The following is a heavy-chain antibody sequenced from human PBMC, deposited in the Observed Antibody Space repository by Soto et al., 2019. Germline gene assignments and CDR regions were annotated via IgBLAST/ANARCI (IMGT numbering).Heavy chain of an antibody. CDR2: ISWNSGTI. CDR1: GFTFDDYA. CDR3: ARGVYYDLLTGCLN. D-gene: IGHD3-9*01. J-gene: IGHJ4*02. Sequence: EVQLVESGGGLVQPGRSLRLSCAASGFTFDDYAMHWVRQAPGKGLEWVSGISWNSGTIGYADSVKGRFTISRDNAKKSLYLQMNSLTPEDTALYYCARGVYYDLLTGCLNWGQGTLVTVS. V-gene: IGHV3-9*01.